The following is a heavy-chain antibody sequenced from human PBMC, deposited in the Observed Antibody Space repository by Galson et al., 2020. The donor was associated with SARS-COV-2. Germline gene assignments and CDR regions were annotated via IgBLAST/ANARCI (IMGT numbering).Heavy chain of an antibody. V-gene: IGHV1-18*01. CDR3: ARDRVMSDSSGYYYEDDAFDI. D-gene: IGHD3-22*01. J-gene: IGHJ3*02. CDR2: FSAYNGNT. CDR1: GYTFTSYG. Sequence: ASVKVSCKASGYTFTSYGISWVRQAPGQGLEWMGWFSAYNGNTNYAQKLQGRVTMTTDTSTSTAYMELRSLRTDDTAVYYCARDRVMSDSSGYYYEDDAFDIWGQGTMVTVSS.